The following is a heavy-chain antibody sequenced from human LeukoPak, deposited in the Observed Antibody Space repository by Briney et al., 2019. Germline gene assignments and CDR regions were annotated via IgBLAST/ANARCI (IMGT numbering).Heavy chain of an antibody. CDR2: ISYDGSNK. CDR3: ASSMIVGRFDY. Sequence: GRSLRLSCAASGFTFSSYAMHWVRQAPGKGLEWVAVISYDGSNKYYADSVKGRFTISRDNSKNTLYLQMNSLRAEDTAVYYCASSMIVGRFDYWGQGTLVTVSS. D-gene: IGHD3-22*01. V-gene: IGHV3-30-3*01. J-gene: IGHJ4*02. CDR1: GFTFSSYA.